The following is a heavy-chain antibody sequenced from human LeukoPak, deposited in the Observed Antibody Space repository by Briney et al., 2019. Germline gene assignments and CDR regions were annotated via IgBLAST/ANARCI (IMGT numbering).Heavy chain of an antibody. CDR1: GGSISSSSYY. V-gene: IGHV4-30-4*08. CDR3: ARQKRNSSGWYGDY. D-gene: IGHD6-19*01. Sequence: SETLSPTCTVSGGSISSSSYYRSWIRQPPGKGLEWIGYIYYSGTTYYNPSLKSRITISIDTSKSQFSLKLSSVTAADTAVYYCARQKRNSSGWYGDYWGQGTLVTVSS. J-gene: IGHJ4*02. CDR2: IYYSGTT.